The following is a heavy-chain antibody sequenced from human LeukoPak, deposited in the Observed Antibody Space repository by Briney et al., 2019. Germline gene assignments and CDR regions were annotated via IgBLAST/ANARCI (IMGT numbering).Heavy chain of an antibody. V-gene: IGHV3-23*01. J-gene: IGHJ4*02. Sequence: GGSLRLSCAASGFTFSSYAMNWVRQAPGEGLEWVSGISGSGSSTNYADSVEGRFTISRDNSNNTLYLQMNSLRAEDTAVYYCAKDARRDGYSYDYWGQGTLVTVSS. CDR2: ISGSGSST. CDR1: GFTFSSYA. CDR3: AKDARRDGYSYDY. D-gene: IGHD5-24*01.